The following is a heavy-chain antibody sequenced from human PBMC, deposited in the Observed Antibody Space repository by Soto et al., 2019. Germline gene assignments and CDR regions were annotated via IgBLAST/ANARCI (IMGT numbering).Heavy chain of an antibody. Sequence: PGGSLRLSCAASGFTFSNAWMNWVRQAPGKGLEWVGRIKSKTDGGTTDYAAPVKGRFTISRDDSKNTLYLQMNSLKTEDTVVYYCTTDLTIFGKQIDYWGQGTLVTVSS. J-gene: IGHJ4*02. D-gene: IGHD3-3*01. CDR1: GFTFSNAW. CDR3: TTDLTIFGKQIDY. CDR2: IKSKTDGGTT. V-gene: IGHV3-15*07.